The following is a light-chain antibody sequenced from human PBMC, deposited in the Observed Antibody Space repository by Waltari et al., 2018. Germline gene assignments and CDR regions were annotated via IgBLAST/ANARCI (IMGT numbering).Light chain of an antibody. V-gene: IGLV1-47*01. J-gene: IGLJ3*02. CDR3: AAWDDSLSGLV. CDR1: SSNIGSNY. Sequence: QSVLTQPPSASGTPAPKVTISCNGSSSNIGSNYVYWYQQLPGTAPKLLIFKNNQRPSGVPDRFSDSKSGTSASLAINGLRSEDEADYYCAAWDDSLSGLVLGGGTKVTVL. CDR2: KNN.